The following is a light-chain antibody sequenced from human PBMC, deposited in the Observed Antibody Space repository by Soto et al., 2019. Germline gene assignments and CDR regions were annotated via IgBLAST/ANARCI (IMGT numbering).Light chain of an antibody. Sequence: EIVMTQSPATLSVSPGERVTLYCRASRSVSSSVAWYQQKLGQAPRLLIYGASTRATGIPARFSGSGSGAEFTLTINSLQSEDFAVYYCQPYNNWPLTFGGGTKVDIK. CDR3: QPYNNWPLT. J-gene: IGKJ4*01. CDR1: RSVSSS. CDR2: GAS. V-gene: IGKV3-15*01.